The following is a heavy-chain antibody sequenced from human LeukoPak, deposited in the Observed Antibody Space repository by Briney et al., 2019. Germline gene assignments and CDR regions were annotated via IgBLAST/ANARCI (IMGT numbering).Heavy chain of an antibody. CDR2: INADGSTT. Sequence: GGSLRLSCAASGFTFGNSWVHWVRQAPGTGLVWVSLINADGSTTTYADSVKGRFTISRDNARNTLSLQMNSLTIEDTAVYYCVVVVEPPDSDGFDVWGQGTMITVSS. CDR3: VVVVEPPDSDGFDV. J-gene: IGHJ3*01. D-gene: IGHD1-14*01. CDR1: GFTFGNSW. V-gene: IGHV3-74*01.